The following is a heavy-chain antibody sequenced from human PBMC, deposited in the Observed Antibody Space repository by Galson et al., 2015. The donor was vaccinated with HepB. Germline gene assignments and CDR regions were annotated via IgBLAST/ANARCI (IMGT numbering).Heavy chain of an antibody. CDR1: GFTFSSYA. D-gene: IGHD3-16*01. CDR2: ISYDGSNK. V-gene: IGHV3-30-3*01. J-gene: IGHJ3*02. Sequence: SLRLSCAASGFTFSSYAMHWVRRAPGKGLEWVAVISYDGSNKYYADSVKGRFTISRDNSKNTLYLQMNSLRAEDTAVYYCAKDWVDVDIWGQGTMVTVSS. CDR3: AKDWVDVDI.